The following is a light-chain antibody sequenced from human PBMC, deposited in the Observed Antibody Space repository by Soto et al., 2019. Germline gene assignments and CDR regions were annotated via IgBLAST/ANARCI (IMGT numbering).Light chain of an antibody. CDR3: LHHGSSLWT. CDR1: QSISEF. Sequence: VVLTQSPATLSLSPGEIATLSFRASQSISEFLAWYQQKPGQAPRLLMFRTSSRATGFPARFSGSGSGTDFTLTISGLEPEDFAMYYCLHHGSSLWTFGQGTKVDIK. CDR2: RTS. V-gene: IGKV3-20*01. J-gene: IGKJ1*01.